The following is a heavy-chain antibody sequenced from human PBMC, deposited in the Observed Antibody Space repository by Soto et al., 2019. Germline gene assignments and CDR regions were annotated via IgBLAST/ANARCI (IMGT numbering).Heavy chain of an antibody. J-gene: IGHJ6*02. CDR2: IYHSGST. CDR3: ARDVWFGELFNYYYGMDV. V-gene: IGHV4-4*02. Sequence: QVQLQESGPGLVKPSGTLSLTCAVSGGSISSSNWWSWVRQPPGKGLEWMGDIYHSGSTNYNPSLKSRVTRSVDKSKNQFSLKLSSVTAADTAVYYCARDVWFGELFNYYYGMDVWGQGTTVTVSS. CDR1: GGSISSSNW. D-gene: IGHD3-10*01.